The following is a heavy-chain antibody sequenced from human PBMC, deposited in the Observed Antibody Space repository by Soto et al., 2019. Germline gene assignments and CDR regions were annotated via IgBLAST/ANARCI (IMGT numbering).Heavy chain of an antibody. CDR3: ARMPTYIVVVPAASFDAFDI. Sequence: QVQLQQWGAGLLKPSETLSLTCAVYGGSFSGYYWSWIRQPPGKGLEWIGESNHSGSTNYNPSLKSRVTISVDTSKNQFSLKLSSVTAADTAVYYCARMPTYIVVVPAASFDAFDIWGQGTMVTVSS. CDR2: SNHSGST. CDR1: GGSFSGYY. V-gene: IGHV4-34*01. J-gene: IGHJ3*02. D-gene: IGHD2-2*01.